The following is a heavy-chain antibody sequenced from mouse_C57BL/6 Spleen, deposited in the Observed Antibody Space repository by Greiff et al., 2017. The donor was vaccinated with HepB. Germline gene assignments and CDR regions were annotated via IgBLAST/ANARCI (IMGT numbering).Heavy chain of an antibody. CDR1: GFTFSNYW. V-gene: IGHV6-3*01. J-gene: IGHJ2*01. CDR2: IRLKSDNYAT. Sequence: EVQLVESGGGLVQPGGSMKLSCVASGFTFSNYWMNWVRQSPEKGLEWVAQIRLKSDNYATHYAESVKGRFTISRDDSKSSVYLQMNNLRAEDTGIYYCTGDGDRGFDYWGQGTTLTVSS. CDR3: TGDGDRGFDY. D-gene: IGHD3-3*01.